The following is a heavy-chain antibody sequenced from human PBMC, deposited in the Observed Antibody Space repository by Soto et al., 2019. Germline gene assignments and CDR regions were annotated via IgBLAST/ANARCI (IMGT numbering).Heavy chain of an antibody. D-gene: IGHD3-3*01. J-gene: IGHJ6*02. Sequence: PAGTLCLTCAVVGRSPNDYYGSWTRQPPGKGLEWIGEINHRGGTNYNPSIKSRVTISLDTSKNQFSLKLTSVTAADTATYYCGRGLGGTPMDVWGQGTTVT. CDR2: INHRGGT. CDR3: GRGLGGTPMDV. CDR1: GRSPNDYY. V-gene: IGHV4-34*01.